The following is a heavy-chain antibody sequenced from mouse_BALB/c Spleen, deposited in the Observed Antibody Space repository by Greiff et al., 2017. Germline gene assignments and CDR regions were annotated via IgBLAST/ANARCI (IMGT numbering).Heavy chain of an antibody. CDR3: AGTKYYGSSSFAS. CDR2: INPNYVST. D-gene: IGHD1-1*01. J-gene: IGHJ3*01. CDR1: GYTFTDYN. Sequence: EVQLQQFGAELVKPGSSVKISCKASGYTFTDYNMDWVKQSLGKSLEWIGGINPNYVSTSYNQKFKGKATLTVDKSSSTAYMERRSLTSEDTAVYYCAGTKYYGSSSFASWGQGTLVTVSA. V-gene: IGHV1-18*01.